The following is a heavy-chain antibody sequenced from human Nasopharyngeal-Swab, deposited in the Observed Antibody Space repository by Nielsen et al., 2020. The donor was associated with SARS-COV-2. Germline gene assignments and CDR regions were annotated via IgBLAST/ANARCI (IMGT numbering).Heavy chain of an antibody. J-gene: IGHJ6*03. CDR2: INHSGST. CDR3: AREPERVVLVRGGPACYMDV. V-gene: IGHV4-34*01. Sequence: SETLSLTCAVYGGSFSGYYWSWIRQPPGKGLEWIGEINHSGSTNYNPSLKSRVTISVDTSKNQFSLKLSSVTAADTAVYYCAREPERVVLVRGGPACYMDVWGKGTTVIVSS. D-gene: IGHD1-14*01. CDR1: GGSFSGYY.